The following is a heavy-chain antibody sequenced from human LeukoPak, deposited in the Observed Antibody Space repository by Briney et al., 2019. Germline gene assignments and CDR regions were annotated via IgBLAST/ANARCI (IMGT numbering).Heavy chain of an antibody. J-gene: IGHJ4*02. Sequence: GGSLGLSCAASGFTFSSYAMSWVRQAPGKGLEWVSAISGSGGSTYYADSVKGRFTISRDNSKNTLYLQMNSLRAEDTAVYYCAKLGSYSGYDEGVDYWGQGTLVTVSS. CDR1: GFTFSSYA. CDR3: AKLGSYSGYDEGVDY. CDR2: ISGSGGST. V-gene: IGHV3-23*01. D-gene: IGHD5-12*01.